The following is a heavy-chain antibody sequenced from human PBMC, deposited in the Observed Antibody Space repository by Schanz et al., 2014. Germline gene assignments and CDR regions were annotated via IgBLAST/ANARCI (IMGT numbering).Heavy chain of an antibody. CDR2: INQDGSQK. D-gene: IGHD2-2*02. V-gene: IGHV3-7*01. CDR1: RLTFGNYW. Sequence: DVQLVESGGGLVQSGGSLRLSCATSRLTFGNYWMSWVRQAPGKGLEWVANINQDGSQKYYVGSVKGRFTISRDNAKDSLYLQMTSLRAEDTAVYYCATQYCSGTTCYTDSWDHWGQGTLVTVSS. J-gene: IGHJ4*01. CDR3: ATQYCSGTTCYTDSWDH.